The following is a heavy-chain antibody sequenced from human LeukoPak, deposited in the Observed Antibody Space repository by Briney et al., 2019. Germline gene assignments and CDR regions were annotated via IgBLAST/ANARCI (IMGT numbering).Heavy chain of an antibody. Sequence: SVKVSCKASGYTFTGYYMHWVRQAPGQGREWMGWINPNSDGTNYAQKCQGRVAMTRDTSISTAYMHRSRLRSDDTAVYYCAFEGSNWFDPWGQGTLVTVSS. CDR3: AFEGSNWFDP. D-gene: IGHD3-9*01. V-gene: IGHV1-2*02. J-gene: IGHJ5*02. CDR2: INPNSDGT. CDR1: GYTFTGYY.